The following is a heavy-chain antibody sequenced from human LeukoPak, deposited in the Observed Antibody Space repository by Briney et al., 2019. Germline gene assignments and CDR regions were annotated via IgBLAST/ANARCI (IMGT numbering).Heavy chain of an antibody. V-gene: IGHV3-30*18. CDR2: ISYDGSNK. Sequence: GGSLRLSCAASGFTFSSYGMHWVRQAPGKGLEWVAVISYDGSNKYYADSVKGRFTISRDNSKNTLYLQMNSLRAEDTAAYYCAKEAKVTVTDTYWYFDLWGRGTLVTVSS. CDR3: AKEAKVTVTDTYWYFDL. J-gene: IGHJ2*01. CDR1: GFTFSSYG. D-gene: IGHD4-17*01.